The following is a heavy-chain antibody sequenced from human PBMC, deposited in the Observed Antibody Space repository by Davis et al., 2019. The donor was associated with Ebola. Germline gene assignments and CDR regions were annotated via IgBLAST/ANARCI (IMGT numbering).Heavy chain of an antibody. D-gene: IGHD3-10*01. Sequence: ASVKVSCKASGYTFTDYNIHWMRQAPGQGLEWLGRVILKSGATNYAQKFQGRVTMTRDTSISTVYMELRSLRSDDTAVYYCARGGGSTHSGIDYWGQGTLVTVSS. V-gene: IGHV1-2*06. CDR3: ARGGGSTHSGIDY. J-gene: IGHJ4*02. CDR1: GYTFTDYN. CDR2: VILKSGAT.